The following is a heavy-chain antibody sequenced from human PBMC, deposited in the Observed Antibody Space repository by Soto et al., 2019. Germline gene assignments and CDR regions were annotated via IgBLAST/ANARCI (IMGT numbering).Heavy chain of an antibody. CDR1: GGSISSGGYS. J-gene: IGHJ4*02. V-gene: IGHV4-30-2*01. D-gene: IGHD5-18*01. CDR2: IYHSGST. CDR3: ARGPRGYSYGCFDY. Sequence: SETLSLTCAVSGGSISSGGYSWSWIRQPPGKGLEWIGYIYHSGSTYYNPSLKSRVTISVDRSKNQFSLKLSSVTAADTAVYYCARGPRGYSYGCFDYWGQGTLVTVSS.